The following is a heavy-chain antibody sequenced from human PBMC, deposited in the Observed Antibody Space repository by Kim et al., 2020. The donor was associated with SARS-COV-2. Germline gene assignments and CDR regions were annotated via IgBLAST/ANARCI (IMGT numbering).Heavy chain of an antibody. D-gene: IGHD6-19*01. V-gene: IGHV1-18*04. CDR3: ARTGYSSGWTYLGDYYYYYGMDV. Sequence: ASVKVSCKASGYTFTSYGISWVRQAPGQGLEWMGWISAYNGNTNYAQKLQGRVTMTTDTSTSTAYMELRSLRSDDTVVYYCARTGYSSGWTYLGDYYYYYGMDVWGQGTTVTVAS. CDR1: GYTFTSYG. CDR2: ISAYNGNT. J-gene: IGHJ6*02.